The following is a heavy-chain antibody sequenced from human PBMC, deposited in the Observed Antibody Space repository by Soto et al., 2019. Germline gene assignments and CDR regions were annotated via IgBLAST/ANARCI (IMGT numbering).Heavy chain of an antibody. CDR2: ILHDGSAE. D-gene: IGHD4-4*01. CDR3: ARSRDGYSFYFYYGTDG. J-gene: IGHJ6*02. V-gene: IGHV3-30*03. Sequence: QPGGSLRLSCAASGFIFTSYGMHWVRQAPGKGLEWMALILHDGSAEYYADSVKGRFTISRDNSKNTLYLQMNSLTAEDTAVYYCARSRDGYSFYFYYGTDGWGQGTTVTVSS. CDR1: GFIFTSYG.